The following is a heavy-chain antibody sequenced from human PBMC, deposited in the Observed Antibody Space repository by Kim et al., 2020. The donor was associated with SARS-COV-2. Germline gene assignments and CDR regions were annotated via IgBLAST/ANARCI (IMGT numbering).Heavy chain of an antibody. CDR3: ARVLTSGWSYFDY. J-gene: IGHJ4*02. CDR2: ISSSSYI. V-gene: IGHV3-21*04. Sequence: GGSLRLSCAASGFTFSSYSMNWVRQAPGKGLEWISSISSSSYIYYADSVKGRFTISRDNARASLYLQMNSLRAEDTAVYYCARVLTSGWSYFDYWGKGT. CDR1: GFTFSSYS. D-gene: IGHD6-19*01.